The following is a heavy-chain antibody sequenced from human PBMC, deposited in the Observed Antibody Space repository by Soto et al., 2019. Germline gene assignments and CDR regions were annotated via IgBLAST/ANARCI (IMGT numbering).Heavy chain of an antibody. CDR1: GGTFSSYA. J-gene: IGHJ4*02. CDR2: IIPIFGTA. CDR3: AWPSPNYYDSSGYLAG. D-gene: IGHD3-22*01. Sequence: ASVKVSCKASGGTFSSYAISWVRQAPGQGLEWMGGIIPIFGTANYAQKFQGRVTITADESTSTACKELSSLRSEDTAVYYCAWPSPNYYDSSGYLAGWGQGTLVIVSS. V-gene: IGHV1-69*13.